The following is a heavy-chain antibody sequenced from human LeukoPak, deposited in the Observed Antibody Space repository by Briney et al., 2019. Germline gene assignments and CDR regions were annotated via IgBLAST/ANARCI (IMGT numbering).Heavy chain of an antibody. V-gene: IGHV3-30-3*01. CDR2: ISYDGSNK. CDR1: GFTFSSYA. J-gene: IGHJ4*02. Sequence: GGSLRLSCAASGFTFSSYAMHWVRQAPGKGLEWVAVISYDGSNKYYADSVKGRFTISRDNSKNTLYLQMNSLRAEDTAVYYCARPLNGWYDFDYWGQGTLVTVSS. D-gene: IGHD6-19*01. CDR3: ARPLNGWYDFDY.